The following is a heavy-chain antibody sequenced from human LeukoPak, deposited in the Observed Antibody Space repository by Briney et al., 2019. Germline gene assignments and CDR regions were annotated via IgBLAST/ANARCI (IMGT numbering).Heavy chain of an antibody. J-gene: IGHJ1*01. CDR2: INDDGTST. Sequence: GGSLRLSCAASGFTFSGAWMHWVRQAPGKGLVWVSRINDDGTSTRYADSVKGRFTISRDNARDTLYLQMNSLRAEDTAVYYCARVYGPGMDEYFHLWGQGTLVTVSS. D-gene: IGHD3-10*01. CDR3: ARVYGPGMDEYFHL. CDR1: GFTFSGAW. V-gene: IGHV3-74*01.